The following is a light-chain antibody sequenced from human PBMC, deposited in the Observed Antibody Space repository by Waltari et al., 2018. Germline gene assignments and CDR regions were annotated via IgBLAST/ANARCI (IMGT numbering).Light chain of an antibody. J-gene: IGKJ1*01. CDR2: DAS. Sequence: EIALTPSPATLSLSPGDSATLSCRASQSIGSYFGWYQQKPGQAPRHRIYDASNRVTGISGRFSGSGSGTDFTLTINNVQPEDFAVYYCQQRSEWPRTFGQGTKVDLK. CDR1: QSIGSY. V-gene: IGKV3-11*01. CDR3: QQRSEWPRT.